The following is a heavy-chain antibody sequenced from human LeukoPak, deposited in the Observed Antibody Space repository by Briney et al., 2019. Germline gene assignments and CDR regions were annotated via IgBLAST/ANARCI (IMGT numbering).Heavy chain of an antibody. CDR1: GFPFSAYS. J-gene: IGHJ4*02. Sequence: GGSLRLSCAASGFPFSAYSMNWVRQAPGKGLEWVSSISGSSSYVYYADSVKGRFTISRDNAKNSLYLHMNSLRAEDTAVYCCAKAYYDPSGYSYYFDYWGQGTLVTVSS. CDR2: ISGSSSYV. V-gene: IGHV3-21*01. CDR3: AKAYYDPSGYSYYFDY. D-gene: IGHD3-22*01.